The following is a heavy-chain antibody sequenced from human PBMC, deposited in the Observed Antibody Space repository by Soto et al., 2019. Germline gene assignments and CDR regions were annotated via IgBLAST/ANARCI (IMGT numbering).Heavy chain of an antibody. CDR1: GGSISSYY. V-gene: IGHV4-59*08. D-gene: IGHD5-12*01. Sequence: PSETLSLTCTVSGGSISSYYWSWIRQPPGKGLEWIGYIYYSGSTNYNPSLKSRVTISVDTSKNQFSLKLSSVTAADTAVYYCARYPPMATDLFDYWGQGTLVTVSS. J-gene: IGHJ4*02. CDR2: IYYSGST. CDR3: ARYPPMATDLFDY.